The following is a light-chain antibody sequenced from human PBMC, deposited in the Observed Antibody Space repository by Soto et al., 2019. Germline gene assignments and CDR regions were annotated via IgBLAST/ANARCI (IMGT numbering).Light chain of an antibody. Sequence: EIVLTHSPSTLSLSPGARSILSCRASQSISNFLALYQQKPGQPPRLLIYDASKRATDIPDRFIGSGSGTDFTLTISSLETEDFAIYYCHQRSNWHTFTFGGGTNVDIK. CDR3: HQRSNWHTFT. V-gene: IGKV3D-11*02. CDR2: DAS. CDR1: QSISNF. J-gene: IGKJ4*01.